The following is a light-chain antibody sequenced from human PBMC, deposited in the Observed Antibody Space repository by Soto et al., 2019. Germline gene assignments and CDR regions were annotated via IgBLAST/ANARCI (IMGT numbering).Light chain of an antibody. V-gene: IGLV2-14*01. CDR1: SKDVGASNY. CDR3: SSYTNSRTLL. Sequence: QSALTQPASVSGSPGQSITISCTGTSKDVGASNYVSWYQQHPGKAPKLMIYDVSDRPSGVSNRFSGSKSGNTASLTISGLQAEDEADYYCSSYTNSRTLLFGGGTKLTVL. CDR2: DVS. J-gene: IGLJ2*01.